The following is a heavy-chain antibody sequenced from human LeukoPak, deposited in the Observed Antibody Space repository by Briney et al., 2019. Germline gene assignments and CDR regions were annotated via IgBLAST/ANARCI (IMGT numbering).Heavy chain of an antibody. D-gene: IGHD4-23*01. CDR2: IFYSGRT. CDR3: ARDNSVEDTAWWFDP. Sequence: SSETLSLTCTVSGGSISSYYWNWIRQPPGKGLEYIGYIFYSGRTNYNPSLKSRVTISVDTSKNWFSLRLTSVTAADTAVYYCARDNSVEDTAWWFDPWGQGTLVTVSS. CDR1: GGSISSYY. V-gene: IGHV4-59*01. J-gene: IGHJ5*02.